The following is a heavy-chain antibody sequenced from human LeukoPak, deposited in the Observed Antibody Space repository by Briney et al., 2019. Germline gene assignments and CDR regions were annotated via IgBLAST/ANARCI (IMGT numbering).Heavy chain of an antibody. Sequence: PAGSLRLSGAAYGFTFSSYARSWVRQAPGKGLEWVSAISGSGGSTYYADSVKGRFTISRDNSKNTLYLQMNSLRAEDTAVYYCARALGVVPAAIPYYYYGMDVWGQGTTVTVSS. CDR1: GFTFSSYA. V-gene: IGHV3-23*01. CDR3: ARALGVVPAAIPYYYYGMDV. J-gene: IGHJ6*02. D-gene: IGHD2-2*01. CDR2: ISGSGGST.